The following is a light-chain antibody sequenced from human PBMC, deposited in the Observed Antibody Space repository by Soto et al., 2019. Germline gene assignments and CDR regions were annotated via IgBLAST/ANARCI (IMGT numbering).Light chain of an antibody. V-gene: IGKV3-20*01. CDR1: QSVSSSY. J-gene: IGKJ2*01. CDR3: QQYGNPYT. CDR2: GAS. Sequence: EIVLTQSPGTLSLSPGERATLSCRASQSVSSSYFGWYQQKPGQAPRLLIYGASSRATGIPDRFSGSGSGTDFTLTISRLEPEDVAVYYCQQYGNPYTFGQGTKLEIK.